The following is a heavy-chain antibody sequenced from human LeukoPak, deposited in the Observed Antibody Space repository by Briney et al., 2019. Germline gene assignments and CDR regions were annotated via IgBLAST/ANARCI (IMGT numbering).Heavy chain of an antibody. V-gene: IGHV5-51*01. CDR3: ARVTPDYYDSSGLAPYYYYYMDV. D-gene: IGHD3-22*01. Sequence: GESLKISCKGSGYSFTSYWIGWVRQMPGKGLEWMGIIYPGDSDTRYSPSFQGQVTISADKSISTAYLQWSSLKASDTAMCYCARVTPDYYDSSGLAPYYYYYMDVWGKGTTVTVSS. CDR1: GYSFTSYW. J-gene: IGHJ6*03. CDR2: IYPGDSDT.